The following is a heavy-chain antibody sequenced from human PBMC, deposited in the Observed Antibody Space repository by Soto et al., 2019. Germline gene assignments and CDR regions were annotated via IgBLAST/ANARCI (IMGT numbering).Heavy chain of an antibody. CDR2: IKENGREM. V-gene: IGHV3-7*03. Sequence: GGSLRLSCAVSGFTLTSHWMKWVRQAPGKGLEWVASIKENGREMYYVDSVGGRFTISRDIAKNSLFLQMSSLRAEDTAMYYCARDDGDYVGQGTLVTVPS. J-gene: IGHJ4*02. CDR3: ARDDGDY. CDR1: GFTLTSHW.